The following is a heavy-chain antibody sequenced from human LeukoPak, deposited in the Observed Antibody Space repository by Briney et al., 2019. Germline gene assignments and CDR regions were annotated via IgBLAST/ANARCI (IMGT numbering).Heavy chain of an antibody. J-gene: IGHJ4*02. CDR2: ISAYNGNT. V-gene: IGHV1-18*01. CDR3: ARTTFAYDSSGYSAGSDY. Sequence: ASVTVSCKASGYTFTSYGISWVRQAPGQGLEWMGWISAYNGNTNYAQKLQGRVTMTTDTSTSTAYMELRSLRSDDTAVYYCARTTFAYDSSGYSAGSDYWGQGTLVTVSS. CDR1: GYTFTSYG. D-gene: IGHD3-22*01.